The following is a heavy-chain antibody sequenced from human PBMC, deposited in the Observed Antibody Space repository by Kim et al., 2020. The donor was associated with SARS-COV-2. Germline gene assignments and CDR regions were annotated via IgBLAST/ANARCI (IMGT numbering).Heavy chain of an antibody. V-gene: IGHV4-34*01. D-gene: IGHD1-26*01. Sequence: SETLSLTCAVYGGSFSGYYWSWIRQPPGKGLEWIGEINHSGSTNYNPSLKSRVTISVDTSKNQFSLKLSSVTAADTAVYYCARREWELPTDYWGQGTLVTVSS. CDR3: ARREWELPTDY. J-gene: IGHJ4*02. CDR2: INHSGST. CDR1: GGSFSGYY.